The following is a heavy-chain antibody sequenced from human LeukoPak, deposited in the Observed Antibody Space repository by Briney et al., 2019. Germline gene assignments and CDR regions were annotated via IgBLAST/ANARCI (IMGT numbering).Heavy chain of an antibody. Sequence: GGSLTLSCAASGISVSNTYMSWVRQAPGKGLEWVSLIYSGGSANYVDSVKGRFIIPRDNSKNTLNLQMNNLRAEDTAIYYCARESGRASPTDFWGQGTLVTVAS. CDR1: GISVSNTY. CDR3: ARESGRASPTDF. J-gene: IGHJ4*02. CDR2: IYSGGSA. V-gene: IGHV3-66*01. D-gene: IGHD6-25*01.